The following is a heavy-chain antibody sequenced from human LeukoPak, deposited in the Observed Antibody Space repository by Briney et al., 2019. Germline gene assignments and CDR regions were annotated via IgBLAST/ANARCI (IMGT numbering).Heavy chain of an antibody. J-gene: IGHJ4*02. D-gene: IGHD1-26*01. CDR1: GFTLSSYA. CDR3: ARQNTPHGNFDY. V-gene: IGHV3-13*01. CDR2: IGTAGDT. Sequence: GGSLRLSCAASGFTLSSYAMHWVRQPAGKGLEWVSAIGTAGDTFYPGSVKGRFTIPRENAKKSLFLQMNSPRAEDTAVYYCARQNTPHGNFDYWGQGTLVTVSS.